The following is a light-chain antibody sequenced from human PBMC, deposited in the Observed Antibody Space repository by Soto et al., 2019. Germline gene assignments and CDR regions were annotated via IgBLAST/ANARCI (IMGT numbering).Light chain of an antibody. CDR1: SSDIGSYNY. CDR2: GVT. V-gene: IGLV2-14*03. CDR3: CSYTTTTTYV. J-gene: IGLJ1*01. Sequence: QSVLAQPASVSGSPGQSITISCTGTSSDIGSYNYISWYQQYPDKGPKLIIYGVTNRPSGVSNRFSGSKSGYTASLTISGLQAEDEADYYCCSYTTTTTYVFLTGTKLTVL.